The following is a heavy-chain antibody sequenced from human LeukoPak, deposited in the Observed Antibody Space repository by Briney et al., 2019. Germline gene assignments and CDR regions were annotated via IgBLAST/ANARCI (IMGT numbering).Heavy chain of an antibody. D-gene: IGHD2-21*02. CDR3: ARAASGAYCGGDCSEFDY. Sequence: PSETLSLTCTVSGGSISSYYWSWIRQPAGKGLEWIGRIYTSGSTNYNPSLKSRVTMSVDTSKNQSSLKLSSVTAADTAVYYCARAASGAYCGGDCSEFDYWGQGTLVTVSS. CDR1: GGSISSYY. J-gene: IGHJ4*02. CDR2: IYTSGST. V-gene: IGHV4-4*07.